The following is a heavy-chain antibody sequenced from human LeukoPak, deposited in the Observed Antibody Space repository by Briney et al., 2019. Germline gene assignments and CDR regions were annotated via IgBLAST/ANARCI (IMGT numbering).Heavy chain of an antibody. J-gene: IGHJ5*02. D-gene: IGHD6-13*01. V-gene: IGHV3-23*01. Sequence: GGSLRLSCAASGFTLRTSWMSWVRQAPGKGLEWVSAISGSGGSTYYADSVKGRFTISRDNSKNTLYLQMNSLRAEDTAVYYCARGYSSSWYWFDPWGQGTLVTVSS. CDR3: ARGYSSSWYWFDP. CDR2: ISGSGGST. CDR1: GFTLRTSW.